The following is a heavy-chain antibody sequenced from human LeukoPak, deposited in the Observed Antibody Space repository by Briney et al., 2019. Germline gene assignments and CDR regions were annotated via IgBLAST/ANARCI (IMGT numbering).Heavy chain of an antibody. CDR3: ARGYYYDSSGGPSEY. V-gene: IGHV1-46*01. CDR1: GYTFTTYY. D-gene: IGHD3-22*01. CDR2: INPGGGTT. J-gene: IGHJ4*02. Sequence: GASVRVSCKASGYTFTTYYMHWVRHAPGQGLEWMGIINPGGGTTSYAQKFQGRVTMTSDTSTSTVYMELSSLRSEDTAVYYCARGYYYDSSGGPSEYWGQGTLVTVSS.